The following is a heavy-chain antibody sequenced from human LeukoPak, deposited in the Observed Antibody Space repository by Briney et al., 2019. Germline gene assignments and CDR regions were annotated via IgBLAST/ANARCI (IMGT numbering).Heavy chain of an antibody. CDR1: GFIFGDFA. CDR3: TRGRTYISY. V-gene: IGHV3-49*04. Sequence: GGSLRLSCTTSGFIFGDFAMTWVRQAPGRGLEWVGFVRSKAYGGTIEYAASVKGRFIISRDDSKSIAYLQMNSLKTEDTAVYYCTRGRTYISYWGQGTLVTVSS. CDR2: VRSKAYGGTI. J-gene: IGHJ4*02. D-gene: IGHD3-10*01.